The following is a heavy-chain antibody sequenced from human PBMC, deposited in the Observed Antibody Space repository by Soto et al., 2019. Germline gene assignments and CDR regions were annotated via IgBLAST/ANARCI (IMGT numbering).Heavy chain of an antibody. CDR2: IYHSGST. Sequence: QVQLQESGPGLVKPSQTLSLSCTVSGGSISSAAYYWSWIRQHPGKGLEWIGYIYHSGSTYSTPSLNGRVIISADTSKNQFSLNLTSVTAADTAVYYCAREYTYGSNFFDCWGQGALVTVSS. V-gene: IGHV4-31*03. J-gene: IGHJ4*02. CDR3: AREYTYGSNFFDC. D-gene: IGHD5-18*01. CDR1: GGSISSAAYY.